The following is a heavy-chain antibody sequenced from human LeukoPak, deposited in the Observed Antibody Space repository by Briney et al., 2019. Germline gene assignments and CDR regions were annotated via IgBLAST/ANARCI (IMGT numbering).Heavy chain of an antibody. J-gene: IGHJ6*03. V-gene: IGHV4-59*12. Sequence: SETLSLTCTVSGGSISGYYWVWIRQPPGKGLEWIGYIYYSGNTNYNPSLKSRVTISVDTSKNQFSLKLSSVTAADTAVYYCARDGVWIGYKLLSPTYYYYMDVWGKGTTVTVSS. D-gene: IGHD2-2*01. CDR2: IYYSGNT. CDR1: GGSISGYY. CDR3: ARDGVWIGYKLLSPTYYYYMDV.